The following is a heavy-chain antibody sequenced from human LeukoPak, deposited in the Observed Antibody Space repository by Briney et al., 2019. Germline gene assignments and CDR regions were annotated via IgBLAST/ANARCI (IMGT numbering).Heavy chain of an antibody. V-gene: IGHV3-30*03. CDR3: ARAGCSGGSCYKTTFDI. Sequence: LPGRSLRLSCSASGFTFSSCGMHWVRQAPGMGLEWVAMISYDGNAKYYADSVKGRFTISRDNSKNTLYLQMNSLRAEDTAIYYCARAGCSGGSCYKTTFDIWGQGTMVTVSS. J-gene: IGHJ3*02. D-gene: IGHD2-15*01. CDR2: ISYDGNAK. CDR1: GFTFSSCG.